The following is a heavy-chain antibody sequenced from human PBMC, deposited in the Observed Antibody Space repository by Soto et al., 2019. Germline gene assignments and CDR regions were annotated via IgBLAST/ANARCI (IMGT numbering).Heavy chain of an antibody. J-gene: IGHJ5*02. CDR3: AREIGWFGEFPDHFGYIWFDP. D-gene: IGHD3-10*01. V-gene: IGHV1-2*04. Sequence: ASVKVSCKASGYTFTGYYMHWVRQAPGQGLEWMGWINPNSGGTNYAQKFQGWVTMTRDTSISTAYMELSRLRSDDTAVYYCAREIGWFGEFPDHFGYIWFDPWGQGTLVTVSS. CDR2: INPNSGGT. CDR1: GYTFTGYY.